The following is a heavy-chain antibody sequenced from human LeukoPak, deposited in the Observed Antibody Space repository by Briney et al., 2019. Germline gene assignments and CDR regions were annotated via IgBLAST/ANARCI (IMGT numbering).Heavy chain of an antibody. D-gene: IGHD4-11*01. CDR3: ARSWSSRMTTEWGGWFDP. Sequence: GGSLRLSCAASGFTVSSNYMSWVRQAPGKGLEWVSLIYSGGSTYYADSVKGRFTISRDNSKNTLYLQMNSLRAEDTAVYYCARSWSSRMTTEWGGWFDPWGQGTLVTVSS. J-gene: IGHJ5*02. CDR2: IYSGGST. V-gene: IGHV3-66*02. CDR1: GFTVSSNY.